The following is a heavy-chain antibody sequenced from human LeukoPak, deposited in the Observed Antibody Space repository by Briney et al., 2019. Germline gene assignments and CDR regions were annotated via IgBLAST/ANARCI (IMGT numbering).Heavy chain of an antibody. CDR3: ATDINYYYDSSGYYEG. D-gene: IGHD3-22*01. CDR2: ISSSGSTI. Sequence: GGSLRLSCAASGFTFSSYEMNWGRQAPGKVLEWVSYISSSGSTIYYADSVKGRFTISRDNAKNSLYLQMNSLRAEDTAVYYCATDINYYYDSSGYYEGWGQGTLVTVSS. V-gene: IGHV3-48*03. CDR1: GFTFSSYE. J-gene: IGHJ4*02.